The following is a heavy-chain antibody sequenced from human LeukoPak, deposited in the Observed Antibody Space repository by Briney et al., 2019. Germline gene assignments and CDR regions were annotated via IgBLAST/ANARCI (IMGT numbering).Heavy chain of an antibody. Sequence: GGSLRLSCAASGFTFSSYAMSWVRQAPGKGLEWVSAISGSGGSTYYADSVKGRFTISRDNSKNTLYLQMNSLRAEDTAVYYCARSESSVSWNTAAGFLFDYWGQGTLVTVSS. D-gene: IGHD6-13*01. CDR2: ISGSGGST. CDR3: ARSESSVSWNTAAGFLFDY. V-gene: IGHV3-23*01. CDR1: GFTFSSYA. J-gene: IGHJ4*02.